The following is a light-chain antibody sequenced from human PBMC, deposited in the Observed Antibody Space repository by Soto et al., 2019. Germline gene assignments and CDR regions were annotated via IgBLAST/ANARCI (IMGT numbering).Light chain of an antibody. CDR2: EVT. CDR3: SSYTGSNNMV. Sequence: QSALTQPPSASGSPGQSVTISCTGTSSDIGGYNYVSWYQQHPDKAPKLMIYEVTSRPSGVPDRFSGSKSGNTASLTVSGLQAEDEADYYCSSYTGSNNMVFGGGTKVTVL. CDR1: SSDIGGYNY. J-gene: IGLJ2*01. V-gene: IGLV2-8*01.